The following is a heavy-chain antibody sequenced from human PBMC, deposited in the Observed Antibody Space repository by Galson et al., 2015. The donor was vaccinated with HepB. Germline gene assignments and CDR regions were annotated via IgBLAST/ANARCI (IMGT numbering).Heavy chain of an antibody. D-gene: IGHD3-10*01. CDR1: GYTFSNYS. CDR2: ISIYNGKT. Sequence: SVKVSCKASGYTFSNYSISWVRQAPGQGLEWMGWISIYNGKTNYGQKFQDRVTMTTDTATSTAYMELRSLRSDDTAVYYCARLYILLWFGGSRGMDVWGQGTTVTVSS. CDR3: ARLYILLWFGGSRGMDV. V-gene: IGHV1-18*01. J-gene: IGHJ6*02.